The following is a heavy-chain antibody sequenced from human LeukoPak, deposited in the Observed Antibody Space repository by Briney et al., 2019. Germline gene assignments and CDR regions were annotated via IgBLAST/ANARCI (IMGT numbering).Heavy chain of an antibody. V-gene: IGHV3-43*02. CDR1: GFTFDDYA. CDR3: ARPAAAGLDY. J-gene: IGHJ4*02. Sequence: GGSLRLSCAASGFTFDDYAMHWVRQAPGKGLEWVSLISGDGGSTYYADSAKGRFTISRDNSKHSLYLQMNSLRTEDTALYYCARPAAAGLDYWGQGTLVTVSS. D-gene: IGHD6-13*01. CDR2: ISGDGGST.